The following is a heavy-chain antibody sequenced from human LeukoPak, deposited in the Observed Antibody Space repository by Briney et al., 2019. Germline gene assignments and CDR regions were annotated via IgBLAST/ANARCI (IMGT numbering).Heavy chain of an antibody. D-gene: IGHD3-22*01. CDR3: ARLPYYYDSSGYYYFSFDY. CDR1: GGSFSGYY. J-gene: IGHJ4*02. V-gene: IGHV4-34*01. Sequence: SETLSLTCAVYGGSFSGYYWSWIRQPPGKGLEWIGEINHSGSTNYNPSLKSRVTISVDTSKNQFSLKLSSVTAADTAVYYCARLPYYYDSSGYYYFSFDYWGQGTLVTVSS. CDR2: INHSGST.